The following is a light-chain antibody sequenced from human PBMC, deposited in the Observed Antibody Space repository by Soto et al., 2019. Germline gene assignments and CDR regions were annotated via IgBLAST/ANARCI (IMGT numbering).Light chain of an antibody. CDR2: EVS. Sequence: QSALTQPASMSGSPGQSITISCTGTSADIGNYNYVSWYQHHPGKAPKLMIYEVSDWPSGVADRFSGSKSGNTASLTISGLQAEDEADYYCSSYTTSDTLVFGGGTKLTVL. CDR3: SSYTTSDTLV. CDR1: SADIGNYNY. J-gene: IGLJ2*01. V-gene: IGLV2-14*01.